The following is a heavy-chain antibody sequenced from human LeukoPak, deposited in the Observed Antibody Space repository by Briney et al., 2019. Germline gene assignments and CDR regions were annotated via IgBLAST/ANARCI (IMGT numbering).Heavy chain of an antibody. CDR2: INHSGST. CDR1: GGSFSGYY. D-gene: IGHD3-22*01. V-gene: IGHV4-34*01. CDR3: ARGNDSSGYYPSHYYYYYGMDV. J-gene: IGHJ6*02. Sequence: SETLSLTCAVYGGSFSGYYWSWIRQPPGKGLEWIGEINHSGSTNYNPSLKSRVTISVDTSQNQFSLKLSSVTAADTAVYYCARGNDSSGYYPSHYYYYYGMDVWGQGTTVTVSS.